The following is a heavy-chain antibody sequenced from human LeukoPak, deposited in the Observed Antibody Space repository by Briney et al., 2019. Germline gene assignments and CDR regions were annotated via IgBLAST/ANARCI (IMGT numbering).Heavy chain of an antibody. CDR1: GYTFTSYG. D-gene: IGHD4-17*01. CDR3: ARDLAYGDSDY. V-gene: IGHV1-46*01. CDR2: INPTGGST. J-gene: IGHJ4*02. Sequence: ASVKVSCKASGYTFTSYGISWVRQAPGQGLEWMGLINPTGGSTGYAQKFQGRVTMTRDMSTSTDYMELSSLRSEDTAIYYCARDLAYGDSDYWGQGTLVTVSS.